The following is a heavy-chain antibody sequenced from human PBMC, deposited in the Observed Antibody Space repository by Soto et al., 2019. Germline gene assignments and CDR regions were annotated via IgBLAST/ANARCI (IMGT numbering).Heavy chain of an antibody. V-gene: IGHV3-33*01. CDR3: PRDREYSSSYSVLCGMDV. J-gene: IGHJ6*02. D-gene: IGHD6-6*01. CDR2: IWYDGSNK. CDR1: GSTFSSYG. Sequence: QVQLVESGGGVVQPGRSLRLSCAASGSTFSSYGMHWVRQAPGKGLEWVAVIWYDGSNKYYADSVKGRFTISRDNSKNTLYLQMNSLRAEDTAVYYCPRDREYSSSYSVLCGMDVWGQGTTVTVSS.